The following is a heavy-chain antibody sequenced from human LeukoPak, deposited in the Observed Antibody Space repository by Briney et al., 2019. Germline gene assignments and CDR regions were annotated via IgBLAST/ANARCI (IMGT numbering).Heavy chain of an antibody. Sequence: GGSLRLSCAASGFTFSSYEMNWVRQAPGKGLEWVSAISGSGESTYYADSVKGRFTISRDNSKNTLYLQMNGLRAEDTAVYYCAKQGNYDILTGYYTHLYWGQGTLVTVSS. J-gene: IGHJ4*02. CDR2: ISGSGEST. CDR1: GFTFSSYE. V-gene: IGHV3-23*01. D-gene: IGHD3-9*01. CDR3: AKQGNYDILTGYYTHLY.